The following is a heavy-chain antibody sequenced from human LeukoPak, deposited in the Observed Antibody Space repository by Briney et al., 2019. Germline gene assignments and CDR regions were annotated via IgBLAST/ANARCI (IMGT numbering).Heavy chain of an antibody. D-gene: IGHD3-10*02. Sequence: GGSLRLSCAASVFTFSSYEMFWVRQAPGKGLEWVSYISSSGSTIYYADCVKGRFTISRDNAKNSLYLQMNSLRAEDTAVYYCAELGITMIGGVWGKGTTVTISS. J-gene: IGHJ6*04. V-gene: IGHV3-48*03. CDR2: ISSSGSTI. CDR1: VFTFSSYE. CDR3: AELGITMIGGV.